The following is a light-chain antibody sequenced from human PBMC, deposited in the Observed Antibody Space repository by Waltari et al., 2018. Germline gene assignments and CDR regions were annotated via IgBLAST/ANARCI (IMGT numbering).Light chain of an antibody. V-gene: IGLV3-21*01. CDR1: TSGSRS. J-gene: IGLJ3*02. CDR2: YDT. CDR3: QVWDDTTNSGV. Sequence: YVLTQPPSVSVAPGKTATLTCGGETSGSRSVTWYQQKAGQAPVLVLFYDTDRPSGIPDRFSGSNSGNTATLTISWVEAGDEADYHCQVWDDTTNSGVFGGGTRLTVL.